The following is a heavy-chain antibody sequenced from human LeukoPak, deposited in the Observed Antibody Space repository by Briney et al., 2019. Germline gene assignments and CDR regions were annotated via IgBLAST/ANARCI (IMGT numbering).Heavy chain of an antibody. CDR3: ARRADDAFDI. CDR2: IWYDGSNK. V-gene: IGHV3-33*01. CDR1: GFTLSSYG. J-gene: IGHJ3*02. Sequence: GGSLRLSCAASGFTLSSYGMHWVRQAPGKGLEWVALIWYDGSNKCYADSVKGRCTISRDNSKNTLYLQMNSLRAEDTAVYYCARRADDAFDIWGQGTMVTVSS.